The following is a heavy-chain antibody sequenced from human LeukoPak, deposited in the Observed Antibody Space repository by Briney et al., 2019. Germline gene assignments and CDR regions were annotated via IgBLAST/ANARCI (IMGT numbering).Heavy chain of an antibody. CDR1: GFTFSSYS. V-gene: IGHV3-21*01. CDR2: ISSSSSYI. J-gene: IGHJ3*02. D-gene: IGHD6-13*01. CDR3: ARDSYSSSWYPGAFDI. Sequence: GGSLRLSCAASGFTFSSYSMNWVRQAPGKGLEWVSSISSSSSYIYYADSVKGRFTISRDNAKNSLYLQMNSLRAEDTAVYYCARDSYSSSWYPGAFDIWGQGTMVTVSS.